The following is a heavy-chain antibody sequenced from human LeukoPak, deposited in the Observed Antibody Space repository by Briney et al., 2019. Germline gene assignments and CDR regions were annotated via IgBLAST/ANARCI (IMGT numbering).Heavy chain of an antibody. Sequence: GESLKISCKGSGYSFTSYWIGWVRQMPGKGLEWMGIIYPGDSDTRYSPSFQGRVTISADKSISTAYLQWSSLKASDTAMYYCARRGFAIAAAGRGYFDYWGQGTLVTVSS. CDR3: ARRGFAIAAAGRGYFDY. CDR2: IYPGDSDT. CDR1: GYSFTSYW. D-gene: IGHD6-13*01. J-gene: IGHJ4*02. V-gene: IGHV5-51*01.